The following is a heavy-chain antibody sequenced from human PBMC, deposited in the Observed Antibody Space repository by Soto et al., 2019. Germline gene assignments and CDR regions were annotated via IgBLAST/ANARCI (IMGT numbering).Heavy chain of an antibody. CDR3: ATLARGSSGLYGHDY. CDR1: GFTFSSYG. CDR2: IWYDGSNK. V-gene: IGHV3-33*01. J-gene: IGHJ4*02. Sequence: QVQLVESGGGVVQPGRSLRLSCAASGFTFSSYGMHWVRQAPGKGLEWVAVIWYDGSNKYYADSVKGRFTISRDNSKNMLYLQMNSLRAEDTAVYYCATLARGSSGLYGHDYWGQGTLVTVSS. D-gene: IGHD6-19*01.